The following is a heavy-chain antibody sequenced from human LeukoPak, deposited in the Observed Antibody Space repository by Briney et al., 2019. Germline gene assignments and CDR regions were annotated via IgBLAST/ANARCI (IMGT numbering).Heavy chain of an antibody. CDR2: ISSSGSTI. CDR3: ARDEAAAGIDY. V-gene: IGHV3-11*01. J-gene: IGHJ4*02. Sequence: GGSLRPSCAASGFTFSDYYMSWIRQAPGEGLEWVSYISSSGSTIYYADSVKGRFTISRDNAKNSLYLQMNSLRAEDTAVYYCARDEAAAGIDYWGQGTLVTVSS. D-gene: IGHD6-13*01. CDR1: GFTFSDYY.